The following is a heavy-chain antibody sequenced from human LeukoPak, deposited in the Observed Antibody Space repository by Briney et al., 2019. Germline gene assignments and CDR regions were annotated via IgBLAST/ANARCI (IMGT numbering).Heavy chain of an antibody. J-gene: IGHJ4*02. Sequence: GESLKISCKGSGYSFTSYWIGWVRQMPGKGLEWMGIIYPGDSDTRYSPSFQGQVTISADKSISTAYLQWSSLKASDTAMYYCARQRPNYYDSSGYFVNWGQGTLVTVSS. V-gene: IGHV5-51*01. D-gene: IGHD3-22*01. CDR3: ARQRPNYYDSSGYFVN. CDR1: GYSFTSYW. CDR2: IYPGDSDT.